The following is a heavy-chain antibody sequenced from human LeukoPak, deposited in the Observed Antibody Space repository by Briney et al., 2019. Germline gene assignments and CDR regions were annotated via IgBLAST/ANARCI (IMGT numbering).Heavy chain of an antibody. CDR3: ARQGYDILTGYIDAFDI. D-gene: IGHD3-9*01. CDR2: ISYSGST. J-gene: IGHJ3*02. V-gene: IGHV4-59*08. CDR1: GGSISGYY. Sequence: SETLSLTCTVSGGSISGYYWSWIRQPSGKGLEWIGYISYSGSTNYNPSLKSRVTISIDTSKNQFSLKLRSVTAADTAIYYCARQGYDILTGYIDAFDIWGQGTMVTVSS.